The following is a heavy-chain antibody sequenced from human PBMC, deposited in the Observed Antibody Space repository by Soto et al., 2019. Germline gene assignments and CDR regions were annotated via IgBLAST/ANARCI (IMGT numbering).Heavy chain of an antibody. V-gene: IGHV3-23*01. CDR2: ISGSGCST. Sequence: EVQLLESGGGLVQPGGSLRLSCAASGFTFSSYAMSWVRQAPGKGLEWVSAISGSGCSTYYADSVKGRFTISRDNSKNTLYLQMNSLRAEDTAVYYCAKNVWGITIFGGMDVWGQGTTVTVSS. D-gene: IGHD3-9*01. CDR1: GFTFSSYA. CDR3: AKNVWGITIFGGMDV. J-gene: IGHJ6*02.